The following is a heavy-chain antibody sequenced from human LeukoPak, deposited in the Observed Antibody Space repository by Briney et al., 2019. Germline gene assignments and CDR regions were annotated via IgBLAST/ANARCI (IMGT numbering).Heavy chain of an antibody. CDR1: GYTLTELS. CDR3: ATDKTVDTAMVDGENYFDY. D-gene: IGHD5-18*01. J-gene: IGHJ4*02. V-gene: IGHV1-24*01. Sequence: ASVRVSCKASGYTLTELSMHWVRQAPGKGLERMGGFDPEDGETIYAQKFQGRVTMTEDTSTDTAYMELSSLRSEDTAVYYCATDKTVDTAMVDGENYFDYWGQGTLVTVSS. CDR2: FDPEDGET.